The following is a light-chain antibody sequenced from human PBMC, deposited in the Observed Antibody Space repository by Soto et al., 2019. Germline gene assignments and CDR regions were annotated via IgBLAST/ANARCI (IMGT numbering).Light chain of an antibody. CDR1: QSVSSN. CDR2: GAS. Sequence: EIVMTQSPVTLSVSPGERATLSCWASQSVSSNLAWYKQIPGQAPTLLIYGASTRATGIPARFSGSGSGTAFTFTISSLQSEDFAVYYCQQYNNWPTFGQGTRLEIK. CDR3: QQYNNWPT. V-gene: IGKV3-15*01. J-gene: IGKJ5*01.